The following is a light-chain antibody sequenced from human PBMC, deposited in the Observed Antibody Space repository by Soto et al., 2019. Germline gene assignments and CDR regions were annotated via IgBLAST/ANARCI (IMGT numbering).Light chain of an antibody. Sequence: QSALTQPASVSGSPGQSITISCTGTGSDVGSYKYVSWYQQHPGKAPKLIIFEVSNRPSGVSDRFSGSKSGNRAPLTISGLQAEDEADYYCSSYTSISSLGVFGTGTKVTV. CDR1: GSDVGSYKY. V-gene: IGLV2-14*01. CDR2: EVS. CDR3: SSYTSISSLGV. J-gene: IGLJ1*01.